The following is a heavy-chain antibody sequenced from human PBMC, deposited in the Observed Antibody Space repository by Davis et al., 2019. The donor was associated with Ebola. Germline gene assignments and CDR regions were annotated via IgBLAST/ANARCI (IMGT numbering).Heavy chain of an antibody. Sequence: PGGSLRLSCAVSGFTFSSYGMHWVRQAPGKGLEWVAVISYEGSNKYYADSVKGRFTVSRDNSKNTLYLQMNSLRPEDTAVYYCATPGGRAGSFDYWGQGTLVTVSS. CDR2: ISYEGSNK. V-gene: IGHV3-30*03. J-gene: IGHJ4*02. CDR3: ATPGGRAGSFDY. D-gene: IGHD3-16*01. CDR1: GFTFSSYG.